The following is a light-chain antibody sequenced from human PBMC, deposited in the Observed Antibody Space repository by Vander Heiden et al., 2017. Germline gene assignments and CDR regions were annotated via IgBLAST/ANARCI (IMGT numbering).Light chain of an antibody. V-gene: IGKV1-39*01. CDR1: QSINSY. CDR2: AAS. CDR3: QQSYSTLRLT. Sequence: DIQITQSASSLSASVGDRVTITCRSSQSINSYLNWYQQKPGKAPKLLIFAASSLQSGVPSRFSGSGSGTDFTLTISSLQPEDFATYYCQQSYSTLRLTFGGGTKVEIK. J-gene: IGKJ4*01.